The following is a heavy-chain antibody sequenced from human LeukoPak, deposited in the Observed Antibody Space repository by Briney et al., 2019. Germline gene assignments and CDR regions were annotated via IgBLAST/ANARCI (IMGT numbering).Heavy chain of an antibody. CDR3: ARDRRGVAAAGIYNWFDP. V-gene: IGHV1-18*01. J-gene: IGHJ5*02. CDR1: GYTFTSYG. D-gene: IGHD6-13*01. CDR2: ISAYNGNT. Sequence: ASVKVSCKASGYTFTSYGISWVRQAPGQGLEWMGWISAYNGNTNYAQKLQGRVTMTTDTSTSTAYMELSRLRSDDTAVYYCARDRRGVAAAGIYNWFDPWGQGTLVTVSS.